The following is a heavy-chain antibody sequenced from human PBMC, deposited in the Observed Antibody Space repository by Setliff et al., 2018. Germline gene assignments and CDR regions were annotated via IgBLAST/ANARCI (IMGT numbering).Heavy chain of an antibody. J-gene: IGHJ4*02. CDR2: IDPADSDT. D-gene: IGHD7-27*01. Sequence: PGESLKISCQAAGYSFTKYWIGWVRQMPGKGLEWMGIIDPADSDTTYSPSFQGQVTISADKSIGTAYLQWSSLKASDTAIYYCARVGIKGGYYFDYWGQGTLVTVSS. CDR3: ARVGIKGGYYFDY. V-gene: IGHV5-51*01. CDR1: GYSFTKYW.